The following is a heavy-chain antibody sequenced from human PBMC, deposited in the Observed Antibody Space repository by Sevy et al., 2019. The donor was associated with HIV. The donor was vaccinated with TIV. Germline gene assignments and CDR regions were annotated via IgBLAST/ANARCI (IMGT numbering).Heavy chain of an antibody. Sequence: GGSLRLSCAASGFTFSDYYMSWIRQAPGKGLEWVSYISSSGSTIYYADSVKGRLTISRDNAKNSLYLQMNSLRAEDTAVYYCAVDRGGYCSGGSCYSSLGMDVWGQGTTVTVSS. CDR3: AVDRGGYCSGGSCYSSLGMDV. D-gene: IGHD2-15*01. CDR2: ISSSGSTI. V-gene: IGHV3-11*01. J-gene: IGHJ6*02. CDR1: GFTFSDYY.